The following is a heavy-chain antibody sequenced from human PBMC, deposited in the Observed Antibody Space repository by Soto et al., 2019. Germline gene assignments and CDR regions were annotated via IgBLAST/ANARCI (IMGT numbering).Heavy chain of an antibody. Sequence: SETLSLTCTVSGASISSSYWSWIRQSPGKGLEWIGYVSYSGSTNYNPSLKSRVTISVDTSKNQFSLKLSSATAADTALYYCARGYYDSSGQSNTFDVWGQGTMVTV. CDR2: VSYSGST. J-gene: IGHJ3*01. D-gene: IGHD3-22*01. CDR3: ARGYYDSSGQSNTFDV. V-gene: IGHV4-59*01. CDR1: GASISSSY.